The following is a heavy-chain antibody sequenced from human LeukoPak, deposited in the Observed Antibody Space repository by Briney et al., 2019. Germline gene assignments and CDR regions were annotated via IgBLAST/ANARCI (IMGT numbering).Heavy chain of an antibody. CDR3: ARVAAWNDVDWFDP. CDR1: GYTFTSYG. CDR2: ISAYNGNT. V-gene: IGHV1-18*01. Sequence: ASVKVSCKASGYTFTSYGISWVRQAPGQGLEWMGWISAYNGNTNYAQKLQGRVTMTTDTSTSTAYMELRSLRSDDTAVYYCARVAAWNDVDWFDPWGQGTLATVSS. J-gene: IGHJ5*02. D-gene: IGHD1-1*01.